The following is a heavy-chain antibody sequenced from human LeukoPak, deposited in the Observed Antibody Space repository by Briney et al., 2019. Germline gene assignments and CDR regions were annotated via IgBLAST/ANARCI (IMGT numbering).Heavy chain of an antibody. D-gene: IGHD6-19*01. J-gene: IGHJ4*02. V-gene: IGHV3-7*01. Sequence: GGSVRLSCAASGFTFSSYWMSWVRQAPGKGLEWVANIKQDGSEKYYVDSVKGRFTISRDNAKNSLYLQMNSLRAEDTAVYYCARAEGQWLADFDYWGQGTLVTVSS. CDR3: ARAEGQWLADFDY. CDR2: IKQDGSEK. CDR1: GFTFSSYW.